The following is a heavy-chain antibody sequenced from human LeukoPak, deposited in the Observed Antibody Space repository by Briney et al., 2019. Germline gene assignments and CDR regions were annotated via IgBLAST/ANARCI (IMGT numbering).Heavy chain of an antibody. CDR2: IKQDGSEK. CDR1: GFTFSSYE. J-gene: IGHJ4*02. Sequence: GGSLRLSCAASGFTFSSYEMHWVRQAPGKGLEWVANIKQDGSEKYYVDSVKGRFTISRDNAKNSLYLQMNSLRAEDTAVYYCARLEAIFDYWGQGTLVTVSS. V-gene: IGHV3-7*01. CDR3: ARLEAIFDY. D-gene: IGHD5-12*01.